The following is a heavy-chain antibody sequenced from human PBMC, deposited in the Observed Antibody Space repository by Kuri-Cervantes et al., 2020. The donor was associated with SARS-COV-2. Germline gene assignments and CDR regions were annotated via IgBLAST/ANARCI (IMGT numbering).Heavy chain of an antibody. Sequence: GSLRLSCAVYGGSFSGYQWSWIRQTPGVGLEWIGQINDSGATKYNPSLKSRVIVSMDKSKNQFSLKLGSVTAADTAIYYCARGVPGYWGQGSLVTVSS. CDR3: ARGVPGY. J-gene: IGHJ4*02. CDR1: GGSFSGYQ. CDR2: INDSGAT. V-gene: IGHV4-34*01. D-gene: IGHD6-6*01.